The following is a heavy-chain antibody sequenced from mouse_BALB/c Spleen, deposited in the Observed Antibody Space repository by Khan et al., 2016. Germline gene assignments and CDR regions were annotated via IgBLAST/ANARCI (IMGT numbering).Heavy chain of an antibody. D-gene: IGHD1-1*01. J-gene: IGHJ2*01. CDR3: ARDRYYGTSYFDY. Sequence: QVQLKESGPGLVAPSQSLSITCTVSGFSLTTYGVHWVRQPPGKGLEWLGVIWAGGSTNYNSALMSRLSISKDNSKSQVVLNMNSLQTDETATYYCARDRYYGTSYFDYWGQGTTLTVSS. CDR2: IWAGGST. CDR1: GFSLTTYG. V-gene: IGHV2-9*02.